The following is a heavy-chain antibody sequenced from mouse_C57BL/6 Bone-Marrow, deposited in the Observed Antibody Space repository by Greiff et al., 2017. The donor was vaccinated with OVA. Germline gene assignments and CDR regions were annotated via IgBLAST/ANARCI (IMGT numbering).Heavy chain of an antibody. V-gene: IGHV1-26*01. J-gene: IGHJ1*03. CDR3: AREGPFYYYGRYWYFDV. CDR2: INPNNGGT. CDR1: GYTFTDYY. D-gene: IGHD1-1*01. Sequence: EVQLQQSGPELVKPGASVKISCKASGYTFTDYYMNWVKQSHGKSLEWIGDINPNNGGTSYNQKFKGKATLTVDKSSSTAYMELRSLTSEDSAVYYCAREGPFYYYGRYWYFDVWGTGTTVTVSS.